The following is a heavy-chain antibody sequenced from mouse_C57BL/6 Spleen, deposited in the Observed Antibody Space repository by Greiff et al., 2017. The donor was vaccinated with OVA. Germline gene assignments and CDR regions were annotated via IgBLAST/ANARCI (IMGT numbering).Heavy chain of an antibody. Sequence: QVQLQQPGAELVMPGASVKLSCKASGYTFTSYWMHWVKQRPGQGLEWIGEIDPSDSYTNYNQKFKGKSTLTVDKSSSTAYMHLSSLTSEDSAVYYCAIYDGYYKGWFAYWGQGTLVTVSA. CDR3: AIYDGYYKGWFAY. CDR2: IDPSDSYT. V-gene: IGHV1-69*01. D-gene: IGHD2-3*01. J-gene: IGHJ3*01. CDR1: GYTFTSYW.